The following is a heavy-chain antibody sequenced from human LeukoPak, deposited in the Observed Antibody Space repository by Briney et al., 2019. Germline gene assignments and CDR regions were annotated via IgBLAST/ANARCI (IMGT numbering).Heavy chain of an antibody. CDR3: TRDPVTYCGGDC. V-gene: IGHV3-23*01. Sequence: SGGSLRLSCAASGFTFSSYAMSWVRQAPGKGLEWVSAISGSGGSTYYADSVKGRFTISRDQSKNTLFLQMNNLRVEDTAVYYCTRDPVTYCGGDCWGQGTLVTVSS. CDR1: GFTFSSYA. J-gene: IGHJ4*02. D-gene: IGHD2-21*01. CDR2: ISGSGGST.